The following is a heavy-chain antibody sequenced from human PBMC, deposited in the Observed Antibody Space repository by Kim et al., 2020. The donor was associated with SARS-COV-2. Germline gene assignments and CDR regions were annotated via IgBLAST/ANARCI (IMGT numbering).Heavy chain of an antibody. V-gene: IGHV4-59*01. Sequence: SETLSLTCTVSGGSITNYYCSWIRQSPGKGLEWIGYIYYSGSTNYNPSLKSRVTISVDTSKNQFSLKLSSVTAADTAVYYCARGHSSNWYFDSWGQGTL. CDR2: IYYSGST. CDR3: ARGHSSNWYFDS. D-gene: IGHD6-13*01. CDR1: GGSITNYY. J-gene: IGHJ4*02.